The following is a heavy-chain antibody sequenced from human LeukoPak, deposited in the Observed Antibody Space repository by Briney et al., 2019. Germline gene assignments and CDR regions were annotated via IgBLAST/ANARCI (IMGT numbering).Heavy chain of an antibody. CDR2: IIAIFGTT. J-gene: IGHJ3*02. CDR1: GGTFSRYA. D-gene: IGHD2-2*01. CDR3: EIVVVPAASRGPSRIAFDI. Sequence: GAPVKVSCKASGGTFSRYAISWVRQAPGQGLECMGGIIAIFGTTNYAQRFQGRVTMTRDTSISTAYMELSRLRSDDTAVYYCEIVVVPAASRGPSRIAFDIWGQGTMVTVSS. V-gene: IGHV1-69*05.